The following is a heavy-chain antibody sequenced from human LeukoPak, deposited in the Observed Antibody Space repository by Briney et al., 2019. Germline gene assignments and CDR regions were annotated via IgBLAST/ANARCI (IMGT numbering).Heavy chain of an antibody. CDR2: IYYSGST. CDR1: GGSISSYY. Sequence: SETLSLTCTVSGGSISSYYWSWIRQPPGKGLEWIGYIYYSGSTNYNPSLKSRVTISVDTSKNQFSLKPSSVTAADTAVYYCALYGSAHYYYYGMDVWGQGTTVTVSS. J-gene: IGHJ6*02. CDR3: ALYGSAHYYYYGMDV. V-gene: IGHV4-59*08. D-gene: IGHD3-10*01.